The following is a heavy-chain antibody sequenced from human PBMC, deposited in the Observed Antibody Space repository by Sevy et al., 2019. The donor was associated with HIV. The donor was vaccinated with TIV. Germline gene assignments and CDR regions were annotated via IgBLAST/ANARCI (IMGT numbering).Heavy chain of an antibody. D-gene: IGHD6-13*01. J-gene: IGHJ4*02. CDR3: ARGGIGAAGAFLDY. Sequence: GGSLRLSCAASGFTFSSYWMHWVRQAPGKGLVWVSRINRDGGSTSYADSVKGRFTISRDNAKNTLYLKMNTLRAEDTAVYYCARGGIGAAGAFLDYWGQGTLVTVSS. CDR2: INRDGGST. V-gene: IGHV3-74*01. CDR1: GFTFSSYW.